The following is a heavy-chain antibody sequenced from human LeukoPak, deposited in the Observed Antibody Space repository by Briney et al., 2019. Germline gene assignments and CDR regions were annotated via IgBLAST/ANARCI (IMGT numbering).Heavy chain of an antibody. CDR3: ARDRTPSGSYYMGAFDI. CDR1: GYIFTSYD. V-gene: IGHV1-8*01. J-gene: IGHJ3*02. Sequence: GASVKVSCKASGYIFTSYDINWVRQATGQGLEWMGWMNPNSGNTGYTQKFQGRVTMTRNTSISTAYMELSSLRSEDTAVYYCARDRTPSGSYYMGAFDIWGQGTMVTVSS. D-gene: IGHD1-26*01. CDR2: MNPNSGNT.